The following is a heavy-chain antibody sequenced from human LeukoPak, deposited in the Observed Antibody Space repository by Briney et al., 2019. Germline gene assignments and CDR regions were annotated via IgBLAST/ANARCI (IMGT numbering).Heavy chain of an antibody. Sequence: GGSRRLSCAASGFTFDEYGMHWVRQVPGKGLDGVSSISWNSGSIVYADSVKGRFTISRDNAKNSLYLQMNSLRLEDTALYYCAKGGCSSITCYLNFWGQGTLVTVSS. J-gene: IGHJ4*02. CDR3: AKGGCSSITCYLNF. D-gene: IGHD2-2*01. CDR1: GFTFDEYG. CDR2: ISWNSGSI. V-gene: IGHV3-9*01.